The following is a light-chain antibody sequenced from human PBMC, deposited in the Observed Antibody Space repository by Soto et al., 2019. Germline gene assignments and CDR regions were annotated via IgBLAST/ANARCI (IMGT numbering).Light chain of an antibody. CDR1: SSNIGAGYD. Sequence: QSVLTQPPSVSGAPGQRVTISCTGSSSNIGAGYDVHWYQQLPGTAPKLLIYGNSNRPSGVPDRFSGSKSGTXASLAITGLQAEDEADYYCQSYDSSLSGYYVFGTGTKVTVL. V-gene: IGLV1-40*01. CDR3: QSYDSSLSGYYV. CDR2: GNS. J-gene: IGLJ1*01.